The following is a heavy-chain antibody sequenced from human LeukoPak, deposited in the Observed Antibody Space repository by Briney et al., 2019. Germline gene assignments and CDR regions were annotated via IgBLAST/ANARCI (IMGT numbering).Heavy chain of an antibody. CDR1: GGTFTSYG. V-gene: IGHV1-18*01. D-gene: IGHD2-2*02. Sequence: ASVNVSCKASGGTFTSYGISWVRQAPGQELEWMGWISAYNVNTHYAQKLQGRGTTTTDTSPNTAHMEMRRLRSDDTTVYYCARDSGITNIPLPFDYWGQGTLVTVSS. CDR3: ARDSGITNIPLPFDY. CDR2: ISAYNVNT. J-gene: IGHJ4*02.